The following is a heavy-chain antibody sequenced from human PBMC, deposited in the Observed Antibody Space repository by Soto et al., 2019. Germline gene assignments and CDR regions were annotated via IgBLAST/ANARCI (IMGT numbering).Heavy chain of an antibody. CDR1: GYTFTSYG. Sequence: ASVKVSCKASGYTFTSYGISWVRQAPGQGLEWMGWISAYNGNTNYAQKLQGRVTMTTDTSTSTAYMELSSLRSEDTAVYYCARGVASANYYDSSGYYALDYWGQGTLVTVSS. V-gene: IGHV1-18*01. D-gene: IGHD3-22*01. J-gene: IGHJ4*02. CDR3: ARGVASANYYDSSGYYALDY. CDR2: ISAYNGNT.